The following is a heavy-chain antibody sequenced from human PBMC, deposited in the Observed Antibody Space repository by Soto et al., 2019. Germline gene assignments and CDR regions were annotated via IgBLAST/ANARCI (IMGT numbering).Heavy chain of an antibody. CDR1: GGSISRDDYY. V-gene: IGHV4-30-4*01. CDR3: ARGILYGDPGWLDP. D-gene: IGHD4-17*01. CDR2: IHYSEGP. Sequence: QVQLQESGPGLVKPSQTLSLTCTVSGGSISRDDYYWSWIRQSPGKGLEWIGYIHYSEGPYYNPSLKSRVTMSVDTSKNQFSLMMSSVTAADTAIYYCARGILYGDPGWLDPWGQGTLVTVSS. J-gene: IGHJ5*02.